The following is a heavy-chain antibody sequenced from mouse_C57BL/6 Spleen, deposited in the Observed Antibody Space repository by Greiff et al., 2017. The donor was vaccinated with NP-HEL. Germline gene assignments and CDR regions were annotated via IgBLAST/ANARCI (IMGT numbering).Heavy chain of an antibody. CDR3: VRQKGYLWYFDV. CDR2: IRSKSNNYAT. Sequence: EVKLVESGGGLVQPKGSLKLSCAASGFSFNTYAMNWVRQAPGKGLEWVARIRSKSNNYATYYADSVKDRFTISRDDSESMLYLQMNNLKTEDTAMYYCVRQKGYLWYFDVWGTGTTVTVSS. V-gene: IGHV10-1*01. CDR1: GFSFNTYA. J-gene: IGHJ1*03.